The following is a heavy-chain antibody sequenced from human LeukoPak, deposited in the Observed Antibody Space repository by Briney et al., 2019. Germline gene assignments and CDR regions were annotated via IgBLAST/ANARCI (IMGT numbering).Heavy chain of an antibody. J-gene: IGHJ4*02. V-gene: IGHV4-31*03. D-gene: IGHD5-24*01. CDR1: GGSISRGGYH. CDR3: ARTIRAPAHFDY. Sequence: SETLSLTCTVSGGSISRGGYHCRWIRQQPGKGLEWIGYIYYIGITYYNPSLNSRVTISVDTSKNQFSLKLSSVTAADTAVYYCARTIRAPAHFDYWGQGTLVTVSS. CDR2: IYYIGIT.